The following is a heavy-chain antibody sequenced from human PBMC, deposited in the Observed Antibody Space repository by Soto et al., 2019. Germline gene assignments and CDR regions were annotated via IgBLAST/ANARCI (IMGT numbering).Heavy chain of an antibody. CDR2: IYYSGST. CDR3: ARDRGDINWFDP. D-gene: IGHD3-9*01. V-gene: IGHV4-30-4*01. Sequence: PSETLSLTCTVSGGSISRGDYYWSWIRQPPGKGLEWIGYIYYSGSTYYNPSLKSRATISVDTSKNQFSLKLSSVTAADTAVYYCARDRGDINWFDPWGQGTLVTVSS. J-gene: IGHJ5*02. CDR1: GGSISRGDYY.